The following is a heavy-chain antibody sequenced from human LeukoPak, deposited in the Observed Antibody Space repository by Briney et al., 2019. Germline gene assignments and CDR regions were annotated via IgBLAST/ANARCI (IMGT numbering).Heavy chain of an antibody. CDR3: TRVATAGTWTDY. D-gene: IGHD6-25*01. J-gene: IGHJ4*02. CDR1: GFTFSDYG. CDR2: IWSGGSIA. V-gene: IGHV3-33*03. Sequence: GGSLRLSCAASGFTFSDYGLQWVRQAPGKGLECLSVIWSGGSIADYAESVRGRFTISRDNSKNTVYLQMNGLRAEDTAIYFCTRVATAGTWTDYWGQGTLVTVSS.